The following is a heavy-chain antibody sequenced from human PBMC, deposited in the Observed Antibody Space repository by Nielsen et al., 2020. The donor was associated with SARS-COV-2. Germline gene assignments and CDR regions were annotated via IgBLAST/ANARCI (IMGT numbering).Heavy chain of an antibody. CDR1: GYSFTNYW. J-gene: IGHJ2*01. V-gene: IGHV5-51*01. CDR2: IYPDDSDT. Sequence: GEFLKISCKGSGYSFTNYWIGWVRQMPGKGLEWMGIIYPDDSDTRYSPSFQGQVTISADKSISTAYLQWSSLKASDTAMYYCARQGRPWYFDLWGRGTLVTVSS. CDR3: ARQGRPWYFDL.